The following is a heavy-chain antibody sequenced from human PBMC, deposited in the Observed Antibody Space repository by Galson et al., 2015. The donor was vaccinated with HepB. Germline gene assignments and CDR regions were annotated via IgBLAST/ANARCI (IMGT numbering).Heavy chain of an antibody. CDR2: INAGNGNT. CDR3: ARGADDFWSGASYYFDY. J-gene: IGHJ4*02. D-gene: IGHD3-3*01. Sequence: SVKVSCKASGYTFTSCAMHWVRQAPGQRLEWMGWINAGNGNTKYSQKFQGRVTITRDTSASTAYMELSSLRSEDTAVYYCARGADDFWSGASYYFDYWGQGTLVTVSS. V-gene: IGHV1-3*01. CDR1: GYTFTSCA.